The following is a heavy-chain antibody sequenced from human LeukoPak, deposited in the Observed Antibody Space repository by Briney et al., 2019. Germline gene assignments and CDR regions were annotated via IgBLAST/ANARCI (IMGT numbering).Heavy chain of an antibody. V-gene: IGHV1-2*02. Sequence: ASVKVSCKASGYTFTGYYMHWVRQAPGQGLEWMGWINPNSGGTNYAQKFQGRVTMTRDTSISTAYMELSRLRSDDTAVYYCARGETVWELLPTRYWGQGTLVTVSS. D-gene: IGHD1-26*01. J-gene: IGHJ4*02. CDR3: ARGETVWELLPTRY. CDR2: INPNSGGT. CDR1: GYTFTGYY.